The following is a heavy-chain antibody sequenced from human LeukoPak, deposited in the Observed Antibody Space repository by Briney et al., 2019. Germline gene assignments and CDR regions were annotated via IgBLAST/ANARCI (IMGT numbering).Heavy chain of an antibody. Sequence: PGGSLRLSCATSGFTFSSYSMNWVRQAPGKGLKWVSSISSSSSYIYYADSVKGRFTISRDNAKNSLYLQMNSLRAEDTAVYYCARASGEWLVEHFDYWGQGTLVTFSS. V-gene: IGHV3-21*01. CDR3: ARASGEWLVEHFDY. CDR2: ISSSSSYI. D-gene: IGHD6-19*01. J-gene: IGHJ4*02. CDR1: GFTFSSYS.